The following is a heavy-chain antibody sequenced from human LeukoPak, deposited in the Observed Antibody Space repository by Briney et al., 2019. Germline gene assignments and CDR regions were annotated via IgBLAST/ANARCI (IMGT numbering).Heavy chain of an antibody. Sequence: PSETLSVTCTVSGGSISSYYWSWIRQPPGKGLEWIGYIYYSGSTNYNSSLKSRVTISVDTSKNQFSLKLSSVTAADTAVYYCARELHSSGYSYFDYWGQGTLVTVSS. CDR1: GGSISSYY. J-gene: IGHJ4*02. CDR2: IYYSGST. V-gene: IGHV4-59*01. CDR3: ARELHSSGYSYFDY. D-gene: IGHD3-22*01.